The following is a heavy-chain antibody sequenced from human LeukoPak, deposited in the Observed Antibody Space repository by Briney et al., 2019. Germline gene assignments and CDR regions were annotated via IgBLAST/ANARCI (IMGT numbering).Heavy chain of an antibody. J-gene: IGHJ4*02. CDR2: IYYSGST. Sequence: PSETLSLTCTVSGGSISSYYWSWIRQPPGKGLEWIGSIYYSGSTYYNPSLKSRVTISVDTSKNQFSLKLSSVTAADTAVYYCARQKVEQWLVGGAFDYWGRGTLVTVSS. CDR1: GGSISSYY. V-gene: IGHV4-39*01. D-gene: IGHD6-19*01. CDR3: ARQKVEQWLVGGAFDY.